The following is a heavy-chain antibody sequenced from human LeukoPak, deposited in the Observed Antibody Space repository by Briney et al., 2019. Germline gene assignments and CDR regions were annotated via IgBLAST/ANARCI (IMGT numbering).Heavy chain of an antibody. V-gene: IGHV4-59*01. CDR2: IYYSGST. D-gene: IGHD3-3*01. Sequence: GSLRLSCAASGFTFSGYWMSWVRQAPGKGLEWIGYIYYSGSTNYNPSLKSRVTISVDTSKNQLSLKLSSVTAADTAVYYCARGWSSYYDFWSGYYPYFDYWGQGTLVTVSS. J-gene: IGHJ4*02. CDR3: ARGWSSYYDFWSGYYPYFDY. CDR1: GFTFSGYW.